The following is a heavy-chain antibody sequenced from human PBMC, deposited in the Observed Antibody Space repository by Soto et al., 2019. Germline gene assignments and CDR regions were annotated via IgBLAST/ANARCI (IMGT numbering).Heavy chain of an antibody. D-gene: IGHD2-8*01. J-gene: IGHJ4*02. CDR1: GFTFRTYG. CDR3: AKDRVYTGDFDS. CDR2: ISYDEINK. V-gene: IGHV3-30*18. Sequence: QVQLVESGGRVVQPGRSLRLSCAASGFTFRTYGMHWVRQAPGKGLEWVAFISYDEINKQYADTVKGRFSISRDNSKNTLYLQMNNLRTEDSAVYYCAKDRVYTGDFDSWGQGTLVTVSS.